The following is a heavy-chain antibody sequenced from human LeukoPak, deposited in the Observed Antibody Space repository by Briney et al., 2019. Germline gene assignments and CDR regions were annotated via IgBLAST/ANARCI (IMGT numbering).Heavy chain of an antibody. J-gene: IGHJ5*02. CDR3: ARLRPVNWFDP. Sequence: SETLSLTCTVSGVSISNDYRSWIRQPPGKGLEWIGYIYYSGTTNYNPSLKSRVTMSVDTSKNQFSLKLSSVTAADTAVYYCARLRPVNWFDPWGQGTLVTVSS. CDR1: GVSISNDY. CDR2: IYYSGTT. V-gene: IGHV4-59*08.